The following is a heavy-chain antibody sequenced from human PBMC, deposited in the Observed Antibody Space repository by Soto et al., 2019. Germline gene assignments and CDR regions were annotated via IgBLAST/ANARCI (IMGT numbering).Heavy chain of an antibody. CDR2: ISYDGSNK. CDR1: GFTFSSYA. D-gene: IGHD4-17*01. Sequence: GVSLRLSCAASGFTFSSYAMHWVRQAPGKGLEWVAVISYDGSNKYYADSVKGRFTISRDNSKNTLYLQMNSLRAEDTAVYYCGRDGYFSGDYDLHYFPYYYGMDVGGQGTTDTVSS. J-gene: IGHJ6*02. V-gene: IGHV3-30-3*01. CDR3: GRDGYFSGDYDLHYFPYYYGMDV.